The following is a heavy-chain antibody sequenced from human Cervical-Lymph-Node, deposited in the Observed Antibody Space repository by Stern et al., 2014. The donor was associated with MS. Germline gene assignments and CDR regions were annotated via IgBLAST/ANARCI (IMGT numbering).Heavy chain of an antibody. CDR1: GFSLTTSAMC. V-gene: IGHV2-70*01. CDR2: IDWDDDK. J-gene: IGHJ4*02. CDR3: ARCRGDSRRWYYFDY. D-gene: IGHD6-13*01. Sequence: QVTLRESGPALVKPTQTLTLTCTFSGFSLTTSAMCVSWIRQPPGKALEWLALIDWDDDKYYNTSLKTRLTISKATSKTQVLLALTNLAPVDTATYYCARCRGDSRRWYYFDYWGQGTLVTVSS.